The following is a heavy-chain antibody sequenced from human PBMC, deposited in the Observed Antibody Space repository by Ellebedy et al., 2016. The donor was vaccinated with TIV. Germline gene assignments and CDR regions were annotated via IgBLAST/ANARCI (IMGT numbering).Heavy chain of an antibody. CDR3: AKQVSGYCSGGHCDGGATHFYYGMDV. J-gene: IGHJ6*02. D-gene: IGHD2-15*01. CDR2: ISYDGSDK. CDR1: GFTFSTYG. V-gene: IGHV3-30*18. Sequence: GESLKISCAASGFTFSTYGIHSVRQAPGKGLEWVALISYDGSDKYYADSVKGRFTISRDNSKNTLFLQVDSLRVEDTAVYYCAKQVSGYCSGGHCDGGATHFYYGMDVWGQGTTVTVSS.